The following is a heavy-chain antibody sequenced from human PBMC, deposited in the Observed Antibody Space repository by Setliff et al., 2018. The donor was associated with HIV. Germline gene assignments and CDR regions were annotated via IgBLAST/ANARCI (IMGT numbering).Heavy chain of an antibody. J-gene: IGHJ4*02. Sequence: SETLSLTCSVSGASISSSDYYWGWIRQPPGKGLEWIGSIYPSGSTYHNPSLKSRVTISVDTSKNQFSLKLNSVTAADTAVYYCARAKSLVRGVNYFDYWGQGTLVTVSS. D-gene: IGHD3-10*01. CDR2: IYPSGST. CDR1: GASISSSDYY. V-gene: IGHV4-39*07. CDR3: ARAKSLVRGVNYFDY.